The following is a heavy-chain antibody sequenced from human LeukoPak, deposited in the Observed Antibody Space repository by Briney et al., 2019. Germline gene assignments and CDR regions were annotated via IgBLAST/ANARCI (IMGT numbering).Heavy chain of an antibody. CDR1: GFTFGNYW. Sequence: GGSLRLSCAASGFTFGNYWMSWVRQAPGKGLEWVANIHKDGSETYFVDSVKGRFTMSRDNAENSLSLQMSSLKAEDTAIYYCARLDYSRVYVYWGQGTLVTVSS. J-gene: IGHJ4*02. CDR3: ARLDYSRVYVY. V-gene: IGHV3-7*01. D-gene: IGHD4-11*01. CDR2: IHKDGSET.